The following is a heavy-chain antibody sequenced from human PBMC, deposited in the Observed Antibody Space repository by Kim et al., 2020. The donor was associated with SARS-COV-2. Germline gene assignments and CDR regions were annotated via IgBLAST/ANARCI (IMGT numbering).Heavy chain of an antibody. D-gene: IGHD4-17*01. V-gene: IGHV3-64*01. Sequence: TYYASSVQCRFTISRDNARNTLYLQMGSLRGEDTAVYFCARVIKTTYLDYWGQGTLVTVSS. CDR2: T. CDR3: ARVIKTTYLDY. J-gene: IGHJ4*02.